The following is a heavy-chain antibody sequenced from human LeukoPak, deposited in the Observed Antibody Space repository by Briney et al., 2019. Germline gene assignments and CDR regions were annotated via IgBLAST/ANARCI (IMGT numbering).Heavy chain of an antibody. J-gene: IGHJ4*02. CDR2: ISYDGSNK. V-gene: IGHV3-30-3*01. D-gene: IGHD6-13*01. Sequence: SCKASGYTFTSYAMHWVRQAPGKGLEWVAVISYDGSNKYYADSVKGRFTISRDNSKNTLYLQMNSLRAEDTAVYYCARSRLAAADPIDYWGQGTLVTVSS. CDR1: GYTFTSYA. CDR3: ARSRLAAADPIDY.